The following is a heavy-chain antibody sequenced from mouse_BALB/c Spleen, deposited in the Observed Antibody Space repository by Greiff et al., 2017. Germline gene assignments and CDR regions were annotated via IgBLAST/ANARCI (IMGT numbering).Heavy chain of an antibody. D-gene: IGHD3-3*01. CDR3: ARGDRDFDY. CDR1: GYTFTSYW. V-gene: IGHV1-7*01. J-gene: IGHJ2*01. CDR2: INPSTGYT. Sequence: QVHVKQSGAELAKPGASVKMSCKASGYTFTSYWMHWVKQRPGQGLEWIGYINPSTGYTEYNQKFKDKATLTADKSSSTAYMQLSSLTSEDSAVYYCARGDRDFDYWGQGTTLTVSS.